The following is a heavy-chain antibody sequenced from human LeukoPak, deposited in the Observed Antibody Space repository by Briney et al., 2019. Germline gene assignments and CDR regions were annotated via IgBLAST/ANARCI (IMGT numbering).Heavy chain of an antibody. D-gene: IGHD2-2*01. CDR1: GGSISTYY. CDR3: ARENCSSTSCSFDY. CDR2: IYYSGST. V-gene: IGHV4-59*01. Sequence: SETLSLTCTVSGGSISTYYWSWIRQPPGKGLEWIGYIYYSGSTNYNPSLKSRVTISVDTSKNQFSLKLSSVTAAGTAVYYCARENCSSTSCSFDYWGQGTLVTVSS. J-gene: IGHJ4*02.